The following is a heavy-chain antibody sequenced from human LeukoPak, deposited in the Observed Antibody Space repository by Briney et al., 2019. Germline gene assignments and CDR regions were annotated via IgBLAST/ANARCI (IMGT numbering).Heavy chain of an antibody. Sequence: ASVKVSCKASGYTFTGYYMHWVRQAPGKGVEWMGWINANSGCTDYAQKIQDRVTMTRDTSISTAYMELSRLTSDDTAVYYCARDGHGGNSFDFWGQGTLCTVSS. CDR1: GYTFTGYY. J-gene: IGHJ4*02. V-gene: IGHV1-2*02. D-gene: IGHD4-23*01. CDR2: INANSGCT. CDR3: ARDGHGGNSFDF.